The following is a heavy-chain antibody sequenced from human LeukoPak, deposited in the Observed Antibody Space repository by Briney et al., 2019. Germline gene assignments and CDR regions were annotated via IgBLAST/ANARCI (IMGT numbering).Heavy chain of an antibody. J-gene: IGHJ3*02. V-gene: IGHV1-2*02. CDR3: ARVPLPSYDFSSGDAFDI. D-gene: IGHD3-3*01. Sequence: ASVKVSCKASGYTFTGYYMHWVRQAPGQGLEWMGWINPNSGGTNYAQKFQGRVTMTRDTSISTAYMELSRLRSDDTAVYYCARVPLPSYDFSSGDAFDIGGQGTMVIVSS. CDR1: GYTFTGYY. CDR2: INPNSGGT.